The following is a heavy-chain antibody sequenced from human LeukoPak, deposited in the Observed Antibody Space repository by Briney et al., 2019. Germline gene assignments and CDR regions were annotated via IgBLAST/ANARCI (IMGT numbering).Heavy chain of an antibody. D-gene: IGHD2-21*02. J-gene: IGHJ3*02. V-gene: IGHV5-51*01. CDR3: ARRGRIVVVTTTHDAFDI. CDR1: GYSFTTYW. Sequence: NHGESLKISCTGFGYSFTTYWIGWVRQMPGKGLEWMGIIYPGDSDARYSPSFQGQVTISVDKSISTAYLQWSSLKASDTAMYYCARRGRIVVVTTTHDAFDIWGQGTMVTVSS. CDR2: IYPGDSDA.